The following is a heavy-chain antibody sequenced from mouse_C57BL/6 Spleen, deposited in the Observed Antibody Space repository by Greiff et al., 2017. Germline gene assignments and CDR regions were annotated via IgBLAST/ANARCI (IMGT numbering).Heavy chain of an antibody. CDR1: GYTFTSYG. CDR2: IYPRSGNT. Sequence: QVQLQQSGAELARPGASVKLSCKASGYTFTSYGISWVKQRTGQGLEWIGEIYPRSGNTYYNEKFKGKATLTADKSSSTAYMELRSLTSEDSAVYFCAREKDYYGSSPLYAMDYWGQGTSVTVSS. V-gene: IGHV1-81*01. D-gene: IGHD1-1*01. J-gene: IGHJ4*01. CDR3: AREKDYYGSSPLYAMDY.